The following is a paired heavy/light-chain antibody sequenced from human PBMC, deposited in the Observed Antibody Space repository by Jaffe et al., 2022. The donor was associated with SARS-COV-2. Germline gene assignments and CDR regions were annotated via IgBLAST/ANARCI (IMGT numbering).Heavy chain of an antibody. D-gene: IGHD5-12*01. CDR1: GFTFSSYA. CDR3: AKMRGGRGYSGYDYVGPWSFDY. Sequence: EVQLLESGGGLVQPGGSLRLSCAASGFTFSSYAMSWVRQAPGKGLEWVSAISGSGGSTYYADSVKGRFTISRDNSKNTLYLQMNSLRAEDTAVYYCAKMRGGRGYSGYDYVGPWSFDYWGQGTLVTVSS. CDR2: ISGSGGST. V-gene: IGHV3-23*01. J-gene: IGHJ4*02.
Light chain of an antibody. V-gene: IGKV1-5*03. Sequence: DIQMTQSPSTLSASVGDRVTITCRASQSISSWLAWYQQKPGKAPKLLIYKASSLESGVPSRFSGSGSGTEFTLTISSLQPDDFATYYCQQYNSYSLTFGGGTKVEIK. J-gene: IGKJ4*01. CDR1: QSISSW. CDR2: KAS. CDR3: QQYNSYSLT.